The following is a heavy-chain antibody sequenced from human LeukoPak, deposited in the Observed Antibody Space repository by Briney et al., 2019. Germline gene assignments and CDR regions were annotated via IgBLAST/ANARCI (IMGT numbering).Heavy chain of an antibody. CDR1: GYAFTSYA. Sequence: ASVKVSCKASGYAFTSYAMHWVRQAPGQRLEWMGWINAGNGNTKYSQEFQGRVTTTRDTSASTAYMELSSLRSDDTAVYYCARVRYRLAETYIDYWGQGTLVTVSS. D-gene: IGHD3-16*01. CDR3: ARVRYRLAETYIDY. J-gene: IGHJ4*02. V-gene: IGHV1-3*01. CDR2: INAGNGNT.